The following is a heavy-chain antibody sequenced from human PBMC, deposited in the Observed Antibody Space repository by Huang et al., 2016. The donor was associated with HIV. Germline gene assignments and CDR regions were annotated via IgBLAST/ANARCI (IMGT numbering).Heavy chain of an antibody. V-gene: IGHV4-39*01. Sequence: QLQLQESGPGLVKPSETLSLTCTVSGGSISSSSYYWGWIRQPPGKGLEWIGGIYYSGSTYYHPSLKSRVTISVDTSKNQFSLKLSSVTAADTAVYYCARRGNIAVTGRRETHFDYWGQGTLVTVSS. CDR2: IYYSGST. D-gene: IGHD6-19*01. CDR3: ARRGNIAVTGRRETHFDY. J-gene: IGHJ4*02. CDR1: GGSISSSSYY.